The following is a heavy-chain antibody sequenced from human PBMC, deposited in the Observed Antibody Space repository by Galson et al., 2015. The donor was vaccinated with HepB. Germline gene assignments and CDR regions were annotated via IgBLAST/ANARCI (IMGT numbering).Heavy chain of an antibody. CDR3: ARVGKGRNGDYDY. Sequence: SLRLSCAASGFAFSSYWMSWVRQAPGKGLEWVANIKQDGSEKYYVDSVKGRFTISRDNAKNSLYLQMNSLRAEDTAVYYCARVGKGRNGDYDYWGQGTLVTVSS. CDR2: IKQDGSEK. D-gene: IGHD4-17*01. V-gene: IGHV3-7*01. J-gene: IGHJ4*02. CDR1: GFAFSSYW.